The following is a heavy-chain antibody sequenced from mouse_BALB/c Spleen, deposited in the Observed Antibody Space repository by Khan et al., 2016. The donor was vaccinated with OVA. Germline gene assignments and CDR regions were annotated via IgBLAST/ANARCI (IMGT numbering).Heavy chain of an antibody. V-gene: IGHV14-4*02. CDR1: DFNIKDYY. Sequence: VQLQQSGAELVRSGASVKLSCTASDFNIKDYYIHWVKQRPEQGLEWIGWIDPENGNTEYDPKFQGKATMTADTSSNTAYLQLSSLTSEDTAFYYCNEMGGYAMDYWGQGTSVTVSS. CDR2: IDPENGNT. CDR3: NEMGGYAMDY. D-gene: IGHD2-3*01. J-gene: IGHJ4*01.